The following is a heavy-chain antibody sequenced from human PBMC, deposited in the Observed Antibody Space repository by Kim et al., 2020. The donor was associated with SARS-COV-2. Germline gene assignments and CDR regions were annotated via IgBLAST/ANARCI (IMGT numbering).Heavy chain of an antibody. D-gene: IGHD6-6*01. CDR1: GGSISSFY. V-gene: IGHV4-59*08. J-gene: IGHJ3*02. Sequence: SETLSLTCAVSGGSISSFYCSWIRQPPGKGLEWIGYMYYSGLTNYNPSLKSRVSISVDTAKSQFSLKLSSVTAADTAVYYCARLYSSGAFDIWGQGTMVTVSS. CDR2: MYYSGLT. CDR3: ARLYSSGAFDI.